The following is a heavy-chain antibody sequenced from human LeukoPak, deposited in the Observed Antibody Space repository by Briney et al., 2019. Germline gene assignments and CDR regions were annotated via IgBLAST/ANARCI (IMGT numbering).Heavy chain of an antibody. CDR2: IRYDGSNK. V-gene: IGHV3-30*02. CDR1: GFTFSSYG. CDR3: AKILRPNDAFDI. D-gene: IGHD3-3*01. Sequence: GGSLRLSCAASGFTFSSYGMHWVRQAPGKGLEWVAFIRYDGSNKYYADSVKGRFTISRDNSKNTLYLQMNSLRAEDTAVYYCAKILRPNDAFDIWGQGTMVTVSS. J-gene: IGHJ3*02.